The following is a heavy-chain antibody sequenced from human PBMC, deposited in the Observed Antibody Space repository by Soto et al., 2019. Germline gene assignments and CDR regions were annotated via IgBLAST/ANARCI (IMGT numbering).Heavy chain of an antibody. CDR1: GGSVTTGSYN. Sequence: QVQLQESGPGLVRPSETLSLTCPVSGGSVTTGSYNWSWIRRPPGKGLEWIGNIFFTGITHYTPSLNNRVTVSVDTSKNQFSLTVTSVTAADTAVYYCARDGHGMDVWGQGTTVTVAS. CDR3: ARDGHGMDV. CDR2: IFFTGIT. V-gene: IGHV4-61*01. J-gene: IGHJ6*02.